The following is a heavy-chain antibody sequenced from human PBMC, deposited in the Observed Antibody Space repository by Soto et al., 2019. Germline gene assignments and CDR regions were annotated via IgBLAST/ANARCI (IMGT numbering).Heavy chain of an antibody. J-gene: IGHJ6*02. D-gene: IGHD3-3*01. Sequence: SVKVSCKASGGTFSSYAISWVRQAPGQGLEWMGGIIPIFGTANYAQKFQGRVTITADESASTAYMELSSLRSEDTAVYYCARQFTIFGVVIMCAADGIDVWGQGTTVTVSS. CDR3: ARQFTIFGVVIMCAADGIDV. CDR2: IIPIFGTA. CDR1: GGTFSSYA. V-gene: IGHV1-69*13.